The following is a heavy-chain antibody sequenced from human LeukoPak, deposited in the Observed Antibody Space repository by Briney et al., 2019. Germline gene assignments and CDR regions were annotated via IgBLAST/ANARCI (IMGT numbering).Heavy chain of an antibody. CDR1: GYTFTGFY. Sequence: ASVKVSCKASGYTFTGFYIHWVRRAPGQGLEWVGWVDPYSGVTNYAQKFQGRVSMTRDTSITTASMELRRLRSDDTAMFYCARDRRESGVGATEPHFDYWGQGTLVTVSS. CDR3: ARDRRESGVGATEPHFDY. CDR2: VDPYSGVT. V-gene: IGHV1-2*02. J-gene: IGHJ4*02. D-gene: IGHD1-26*01.